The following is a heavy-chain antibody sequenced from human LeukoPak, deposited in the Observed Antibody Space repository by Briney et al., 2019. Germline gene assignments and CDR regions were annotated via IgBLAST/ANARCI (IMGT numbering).Heavy chain of an antibody. J-gene: IGHJ4*02. CDR3: ARSFGETLNFDY. D-gene: IGHD3-16*01. V-gene: IGHV4-59*01. Sequence: SETLSLTCTVSGGSISSYYWSWIRQPPGKGLEWIGYIYYSGSTNYNPSLKSRVTISVDTSKNQFSLKLSSVTAADTAVYYCARSFGETLNFDYWGQGTLVTVSS. CDR1: GGSISSYY. CDR2: IYYSGST.